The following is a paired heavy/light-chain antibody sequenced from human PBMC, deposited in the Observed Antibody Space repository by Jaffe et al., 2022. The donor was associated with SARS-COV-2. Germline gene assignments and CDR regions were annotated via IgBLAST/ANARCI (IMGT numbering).Light chain of an antibody. CDR1: QSVTSN. Sequence: EIVMTQSPATLSVSPGERATLSCRASQSVTSNLAWYQQKPGQAPRLLIYGASTRATGIPARFSGSGSGTEFTLTISSLQSEDFAVYYCQQYNYWLTFGGGTKVEVK. J-gene: IGKJ4*01. V-gene: IGKV3-15*01. CDR2: GAS. CDR3: QQYNYWLT.
Heavy chain of an antibody. CDR3: ARGVPFSSLDYFDY. CDR2: IYYSGST. CDR1: DDSISSNIYY. J-gene: IGHJ4*02. V-gene: IGHV4-39*01. Sequence: QLQLQESGPGLVKPSETLSLTCTVSDDSISSNIYYWGWIRQPPEKGLEWIGSIYYSGSTYYNPSLKSRVTISVDTSKNQFSLKLSSVTAADTAVYYCARGVPFSSLDYFDYWGQGTLVTVSS.